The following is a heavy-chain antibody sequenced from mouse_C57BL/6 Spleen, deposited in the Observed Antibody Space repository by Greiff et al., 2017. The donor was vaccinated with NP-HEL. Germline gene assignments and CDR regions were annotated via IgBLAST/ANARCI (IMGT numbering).Heavy chain of an antibody. V-gene: IGHV5-16*01. CDR2: INYDGSST. CDR3: ARGYDYDGAMDY. Sequence: DVKLVESEGGLVQPGSSMKLSCTASGFTFSDYYMAWVRQVPEKGLEWVANINYDGSSTYYLDSLKSRFIISRDNAKNILYLQMSSLKSEDTATYYCARGYDYDGAMDYWGQGTSVTVSS. D-gene: IGHD2-4*01. CDR1: GFTFSDYY. J-gene: IGHJ4*01.